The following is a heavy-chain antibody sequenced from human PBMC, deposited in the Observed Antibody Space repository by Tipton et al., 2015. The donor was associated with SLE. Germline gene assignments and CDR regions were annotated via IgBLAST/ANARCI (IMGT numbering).Heavy chain of an antibody. V-gene: IGHV1-3*01. D-gene: IGHD3-10*01. CDR2: INAGSGNT. CDR1: GYSFTNYA. Sequence: QLVQSGAEVKKPGASVKVFCKASGYSFTNYAMHWVRQAPGQRLEWMGWINAGSGNTRYSQKFQGRISVSRDTSASTAYMELSSLRSEDTAVYYCAGDRAGDTMVGSVGSCFDYWGQGTLVTVSS. J-gene: IGHJ4*02. CDR3: AGDRAGDTMVGSVGSCFDY.